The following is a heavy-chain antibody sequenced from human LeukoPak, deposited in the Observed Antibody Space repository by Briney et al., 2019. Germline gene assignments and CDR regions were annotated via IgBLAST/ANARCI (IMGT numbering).Heavy chain of an antibody. J-gene: IGHJ4*02. CDR1: GYTFNTYY. V-gene: IGHV1-46*02. CDR2: INPSGGST. CDR3: TREGTGYSGYDHFY. D-gene: IGHD5-12*01. Sequence: ASVKVSCKASGYTFNTYYLHWVRQAPGQELEWMGLINPSGGSTRYAQNFQGRVTMTRDTSTTTVYMELSSLRSDDTAVYYCTREGTGYSGYDHFYWGQGTLVTVSS.